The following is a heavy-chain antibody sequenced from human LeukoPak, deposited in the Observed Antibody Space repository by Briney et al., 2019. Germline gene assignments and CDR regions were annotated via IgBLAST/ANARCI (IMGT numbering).Heavy chain of an antibody. CDR3: ARDIGLWFGESYYYYYYMDV. CDR2: IHTSGST. V-gene: IGHV4-61*02. D-gene: IGHD3-10*01. CDR1: GGSISSGSYY. J-gene: IGHJ6*03. Sequence: SETLSLTCTVSGGSISSGSYYWRWLRQPAGTGLEWIGRIHTSGSTNYNPSLKSRVTISVDPSNNQFSLMLSSVTAADTAVYYCARDIGLWFGESYYYYYYMDVWGKGTTVTVSS.